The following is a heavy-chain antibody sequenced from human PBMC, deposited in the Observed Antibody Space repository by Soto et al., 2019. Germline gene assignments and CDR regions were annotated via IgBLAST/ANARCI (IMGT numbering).Heavy chain of an antibody. V-gene: IGHV1-18*01. Sequence: QVQLVPSGAAVKQPGASVQVSCKASGYTFTSYGISCVRQAPGQGLEWMGWISAYNGNTNYAQKLQGRVTMTTDTSTRTAYMELRSLRSDDTAVYYCARTASGYSGYDLLIYGDYWGQGTLVTVSS. D-gene: IGHD5-12*01. CDR2: ISAYNGNT. J-gene: IGHJ4*02. CDR3: ARTASGYSGYDLLIYGDY. CDR1: GYTFTSYG.